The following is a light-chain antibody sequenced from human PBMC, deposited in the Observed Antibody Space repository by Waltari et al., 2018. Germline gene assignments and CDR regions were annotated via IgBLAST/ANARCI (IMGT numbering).Light chain of an antibody. CDR2: HAS. CDR1: QTIGFS. CDR3: QQYNNWPPGT. J-gene: IGKJ1*01. V-gene: IGKV3-15*01. Sequence: ETVMTQSPATLSVSPGERATLSCRTSQTIGFSLAWYQQKPGQAPRLLIYHASTRATGIPARFSGSGSETAFNLTISSLQSEDFAVYYCQQYNNWPPGTFGQGTKVEI.